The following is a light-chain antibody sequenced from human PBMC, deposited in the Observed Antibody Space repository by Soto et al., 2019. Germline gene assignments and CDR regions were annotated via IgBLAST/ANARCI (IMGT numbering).Light chain of an antibody. CDR2: EVS. J-gene: IGLJ2*01. CDR3: SSYTRSSSLV. V-gene: IGLV2-14*01. CDR1: SSDIGDYDY. Sequence: QSALTQPASVSGSPGQSITISCTGTSSDIGDYDYVSWYQQHPGKAPKPMIYEVSNRPSGISNRFSGSKSGNTASLTISGLQPEDEADYYCSSYTRSSSLVFGGGTKLTVL.